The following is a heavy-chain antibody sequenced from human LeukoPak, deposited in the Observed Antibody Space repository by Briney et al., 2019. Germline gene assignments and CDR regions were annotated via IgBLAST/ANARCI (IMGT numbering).Heavy chain of an antibody. V-gene: IGHV3-48*02. J-gene: IGHJ4*02. Sequence: GGSLRLSCAASGFTFSTYSMHWVRQAPGKGLEWVSYISSSSGTIYYADSVKGRFTISRDNAKNSLYLQMNSLRDEDTAVYYCARAAYNAADYWGQGTLVTVSS. CDR2: ISSSSGTI. CDR1: GFTFSTYS. D-gene: IGHD5-24*01. CDR3: ARAAYNAADY.